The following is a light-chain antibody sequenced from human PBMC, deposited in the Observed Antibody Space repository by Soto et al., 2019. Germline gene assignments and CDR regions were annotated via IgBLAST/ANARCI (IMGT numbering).Light chain of an antibody. CDR3: QQYDNWPPWT. Sequence: EIVMSQSPGALSVSPGEGATLSCRASQSVGSNLAWYQQEPGQAPRLLIYGASTRATAIPARFSGSGSGTEFTLTISSLQSEDFAVYYCQQYDNWPPWTFGQGTKVAIK. CDR1: QSVGSN. CDR2: GAS. J-gene: IGKJ1*01. V-gene: IGKV3-15*01.